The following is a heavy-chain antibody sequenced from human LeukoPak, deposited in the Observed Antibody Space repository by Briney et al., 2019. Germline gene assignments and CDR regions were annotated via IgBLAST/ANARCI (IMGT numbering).Heavy chain of an antibody. CDR1: GFTFSSYA. J-gene: IGHJ4*02. V-gene: IGHV3-30*02. Sequence: GGSLRLSCAASGFTFSSYAMHWVRQAPGKGLEWVAFIRYDGSNKYYADSVKGRFTISRDNSKNTLYLQMNSLRAEDTAVYYCAKPPGYQLLFGPTDPIYWGQGTLVTVSS. CDR2: IRYDGSNK. CDR3: AKPPGYQLLFGPTDPIY. D-gene: IGHD2-2*01.